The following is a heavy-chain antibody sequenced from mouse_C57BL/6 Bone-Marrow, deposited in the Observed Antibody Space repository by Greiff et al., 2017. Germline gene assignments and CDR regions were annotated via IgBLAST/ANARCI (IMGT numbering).Heavy chain of an antibody. CDR2: ISDGGSYT. V-gene: IGHV5-4*03. CDR1: GFTFSSYA. J-gene: IGHJ2*01. D-gene: IGHD2-1*01. Sequence: EVKLMESGGGLVKPGGSLKLSCAASGFTFSSYAMSWVRQTPDKRLEWVATISDGGSYTYYPDNVKGRFTISRDNAKNNLYLQMSHLKSEDTAMYYCARGFCYYGNPADYWGQGTTLTVSS. CDR3: ARGFCYYGNPADY.